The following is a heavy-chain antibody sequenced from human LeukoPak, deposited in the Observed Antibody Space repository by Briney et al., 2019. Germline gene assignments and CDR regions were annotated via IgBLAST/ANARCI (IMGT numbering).Heavy chain of an antibody. V-gene: IGHV3-21*01. J-gene: IGHJ4*02. D-gene: IGHD3-22*01. CDR3: ARDLDSSGYYSDY. CDR1: IFSFDLYG. Sequence: PGGSLRLSCEASIFSFDLYGMTWIRQAPGKGLEWISTISGSGTNKHYADSVKGRFTISRDNAKNSLYLQMNSLRAEDTAVYYCARDLDSSGYYSDYWGQGTLVTVSS. CDR2: ISGSGTNK.